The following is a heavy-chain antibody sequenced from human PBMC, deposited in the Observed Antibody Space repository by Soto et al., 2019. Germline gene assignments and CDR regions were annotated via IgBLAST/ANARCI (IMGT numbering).Heavy chain of an antibody. J-gene: IGHJ6*02. V-gene: IGHV5-10-1*01. D-gene: IGHD6-19*01. CDR3: ARLGIAVEDYYYYGMDV. CDR2: IDPSDSYT. CDR1: GYSFTIYC. Sequence: GESLKISCKGSGYSFTIYCISWVRQRPWKGLEWMGRIDPSDSYTNYSPSFQGHVTISADKSISTAYLQWSSLKASDTAMYYCARLGIAVEDYYYYGMDVWGQGTTVTVSS.